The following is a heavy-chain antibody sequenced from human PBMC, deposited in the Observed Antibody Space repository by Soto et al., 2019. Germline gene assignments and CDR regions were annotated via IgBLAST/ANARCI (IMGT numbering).Heavy chain of an antibody. CDR3: ARDGIAAADWFDP. V-gene: IGHV1-2*02. Sequence: ASVKVSCKASGYTFTGYYMHWVRQAPGQGLEWMGWINPNSGATNYAQKFQGRVTMTRNTSISTAYMELSSLRSDDTAVYYCARDGIAAADWFDPWGQGTLVTVSS. D-gene: IGHD6-13*01. J-gene: IGHJ5*02. CDR2: INPNSGAT. CDR1: GYTFTGYY.